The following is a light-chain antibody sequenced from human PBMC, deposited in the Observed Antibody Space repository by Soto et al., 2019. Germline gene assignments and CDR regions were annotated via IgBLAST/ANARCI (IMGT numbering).Light chain of an antibody. CDR2: EAS. CDR3: QQLYTLPFT. J-gene: IGKJ5*01. V-gene: IGKV1-9*01. CDR1: HDISTF. Sequence: IQLTQSPSLLSASIVYRVSITYLASHDISTFLAWYQQKPGKAPKLLIYEASTLQSGVPSRFSGSGSGTEFTLTISGLLPEDFAAYHCQQLYTLPFTFGQGTRLEIK.